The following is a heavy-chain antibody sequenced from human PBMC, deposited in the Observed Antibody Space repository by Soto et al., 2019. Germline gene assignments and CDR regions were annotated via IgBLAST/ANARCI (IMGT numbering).Heavy chain of an antibody. CDR1: GYSFTSYW. CDR3: ARQSLGYCSSTSCSYYYGMDV. V-gene: IGHV5-51*01. J-gene: IGHJ6*02. CDR2: IYPGDSDT. Sequence: GESLKISCKGSGYSFTSYWIGWVRQMPGKGLEWMGIIYPGDSDTNYSPSFQGHVTISADKSISTAYLQWSSLKASDTAMYYCARQSLGYCSSTSCSYYYGMDVWGQGTTVTVSS. D-gene: IGHD2-2*01.